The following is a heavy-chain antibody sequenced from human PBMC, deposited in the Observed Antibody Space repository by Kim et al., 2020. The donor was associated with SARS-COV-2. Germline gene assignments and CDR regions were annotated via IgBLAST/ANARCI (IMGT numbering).Heavy chain of an antibody. CDR3: ARDLDSSFPDT. CDR2: IYSGGST. V-gene: IGHV3-66*01. CDR1: GFTVSSNY. Sequence: GGSLRLSCAASGFTVSSNYMSWVRQAPGKGLEWVSVIYSGGSTYYADSVKGRFTISRDNSKNTLYLQMNSLRAEDTAVYYCARDLDSSFPDTWGQGTLVTVSS. D-gene: IGHD3-22*01. J-gene: IGHJ5*02.